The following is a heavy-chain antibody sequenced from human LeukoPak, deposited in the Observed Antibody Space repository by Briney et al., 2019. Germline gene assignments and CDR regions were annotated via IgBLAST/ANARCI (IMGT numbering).Heavy chain of an antibody. CDR1: GGSISSSSYY. D-gene: IGHD1-1*01. V-gene: IGHV4-61*01. J-gene: IGHJ5*02. CDR2: IYYSGST. CDR3: ARGGTLGPFDP. Sequence: SETLSLTCTVSGGSISSSSYYWSWIRQPPGKGLEWIGYIYYSGSTNYNPSLKSRVTISVDTSKNQFSLKLSSVTAADTAVYYCARGGTLGPFDPWGQGTLVTVSS.